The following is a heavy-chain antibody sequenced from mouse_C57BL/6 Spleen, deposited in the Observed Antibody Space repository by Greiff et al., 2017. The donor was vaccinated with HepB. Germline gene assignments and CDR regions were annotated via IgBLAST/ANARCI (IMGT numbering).Heavy chain of an antibody. CDR2: IYPGSGST. Sequence: QVQLQQPGAELVKPGASVKMSCKASGYTFTSYWITWVKQRPGQGLEWIGDIYPGSGSTNYNEKFKSKATLTVDTSSSTAHMQLSSLTSEDSAVDYGARGGEYDVGGYFDYWGQGTTLTVSS. J-gene: IGHJ2*01. CDR1: GYTFTSYW. D-gene: IGHD2-14*01. V-gene: IGHV1-55*01. CDR3: ARGGEYDVGGYFDY.